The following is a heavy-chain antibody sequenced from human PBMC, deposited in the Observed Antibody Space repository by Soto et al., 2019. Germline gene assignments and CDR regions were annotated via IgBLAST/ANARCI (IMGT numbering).Heavy chain of an antibody. Sequence: QVQLQESGPGPVKPSQTLSLTCTVSGGSIRSGGYYWSWIRQHPGKGLEWIGYIYYSRSTYYNPALKRRVTISVDSFEYQLSLKRSSGTVAGPAVYYCVAYGSGTYKPTTFDYWGRGTLVTVSS. J-gene: IGHJ4*02. CDR2: IYYSRST. CDR3: VAYGSGTYKPTTFDY. CDR1: GGSIRSGGYY. V-gene: IGHV4-31*03. D-gene: IGHD3-10*01.